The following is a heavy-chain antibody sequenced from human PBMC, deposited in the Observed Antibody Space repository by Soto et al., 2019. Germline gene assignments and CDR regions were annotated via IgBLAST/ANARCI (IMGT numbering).Heavy chain of an antibody. CDR3: AADREYCSSTSCYFGY. Sequence: EVQLVESGGGVVRPGGSLRLSCAASGFTFDDYGMSWVRQAPGKGLEWVSGINWNGGSTGYADSVKGRFTISRDNSKNSLYLQMNSLRAEDTALYYCAADREYCSSTSCYFGYWGQGTLVTVSS. CDR2: INWNGGST. D-gene: IGHD2-2*01. V-gene: IGHV3-20*04. J-gene: IGHJ4*02. CDR1: GFTFDDYG.